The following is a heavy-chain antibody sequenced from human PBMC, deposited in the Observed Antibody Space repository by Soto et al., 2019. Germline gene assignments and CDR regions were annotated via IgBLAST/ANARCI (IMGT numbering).Heavy chain of an antibody. CDR3: AKEDGVEVAGTGYLQH. J-gene: IGHJ1*01. CDR2: ISGSGGST. D-gene: IGHD6-19*01. CDR1: GFTFSDYA. V-gene: IGHV3-23*01. Sequence: EVQLLELGGGLVQPGGSLRLSCAASGFTFSDYAMSWVRQAPGKGLEWVSGISGSGGSTYYADSVKGRFTISRDNSKNTLYVHMNSLRAEDTAVYYCAKEDGVEVAGTGYLQHWGHATLVSVSS.